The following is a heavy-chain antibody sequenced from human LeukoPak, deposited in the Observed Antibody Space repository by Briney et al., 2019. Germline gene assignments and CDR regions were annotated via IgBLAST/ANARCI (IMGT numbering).Heavy chain of an antibody. J-gene: IGHJ5*02. CDR2: IIPIFGTA. CDR1: GYTFTSYG. CDR3: AIRPLKYCSGGSCHNWFDP. Sequence: SVKVSCKASGYTFTSYGISWVRQAPGQGLEWMGGIIPIFGTANYAQKFQGRVTITADKSTSTAYMELSSLRSEDTAVYYCAIRPLKYCSGGSCHNWFDPWGQGTLVTVSS. D-gene: IGHD2-15*01. V-gene: IGHV1-69*06.